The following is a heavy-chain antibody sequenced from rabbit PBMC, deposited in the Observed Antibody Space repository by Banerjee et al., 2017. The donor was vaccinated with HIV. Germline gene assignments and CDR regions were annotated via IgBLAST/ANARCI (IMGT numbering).Heavy chain of an antibody. CDR1: GFSFSSSYY. D-gene: IGHD4-1*01. V-gene: IGHV1S45*01. Sequence: QEQLEESGGDLVKPGASLTLTCTASGFSFSSSYYMWWVRQAPGKGLEWIACIYVDSSGTTYYASWAKGRFTISKTSSTTVTLQMTSLTAADTATYFCVRDKGSGWGNYFNLWGPGTLVTVS. CDR3: VRDKGSGWGNYFNL. J-gene: IGHJ4*01. CDR2: IYVDSSGTT.